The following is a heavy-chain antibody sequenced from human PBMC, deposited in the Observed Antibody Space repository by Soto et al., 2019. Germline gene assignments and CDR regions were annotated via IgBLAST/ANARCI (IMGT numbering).Heavy chain of an antibody. J-gene: IGHJ6*04. CDR1: GYSFTRYG. Sequence: QVQLVQSRAEVKNPGASVKVSCKASGYSFTRYGIAWARQAPGQGLEWMGWINTYNGNTNYAQTLQGRVTLTTDTSTSTAYMELTSLRSNDTAIYYCAMVDVYVTPSPQDVWGKGNTVIVSS. D-gene: IGHD3-16*01. CDR2: INTYNGNT. V-gene: IGHV1-18*01. CDR3: AMVDVYVTPSPQDV.